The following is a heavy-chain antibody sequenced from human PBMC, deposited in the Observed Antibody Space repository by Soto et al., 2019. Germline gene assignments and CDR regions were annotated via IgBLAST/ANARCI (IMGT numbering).Heavy chain of an antibody. D-gene: IGHD3-3*01. V-gene: IGHV1-69*13. CDR1: GGTFSSYA. J-gene: IGHJ6*02. Sequence: SVKVSCKASGGTFSSYAISWVRQAPGQGLEWMGGIIPIFGTANYAQRFQGRVTITADESTSTAYMELSSLRSEDTAVYYCARSKTSLRFLEWSSAKGGMDGWAQGTTVTVSS. CDR2: IIPIFGTA. CDR3: ARSKTSLRFLEWSSAKGGMDG.